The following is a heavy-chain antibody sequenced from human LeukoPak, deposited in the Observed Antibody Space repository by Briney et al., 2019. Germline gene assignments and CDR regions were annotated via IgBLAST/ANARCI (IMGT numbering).Heavy chain of an antibody. CDR3: ARVGGCSSTSCYPPVYNWFDP. CDR1: GFTFSSYS. D-gene: IGHD2-2*01. V-gene: IGHV3-21*01. J-gene: IGHJ5*02. CDR2: ISSSSSYI. Sequence: GGSLRLSCAASGFTFSSYSMNWVRQAPGKGLEWVSSISSSSSYIYYADSVKGRFTISRDNAKNSLYLQMNSLRAEDTAVCYCARVGGCSSTSCYPPVYNWFDPWGQGTLVTVSS.